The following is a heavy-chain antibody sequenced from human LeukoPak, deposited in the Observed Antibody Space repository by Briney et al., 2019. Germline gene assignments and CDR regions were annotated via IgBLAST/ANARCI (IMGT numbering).Heavy chain of an antibody. Sequence: GGSLRLSCAASGFDFSTYTMNWVRQAPGKGLEWVSSISSSSSYIYYADSVKGRFTISRDNAKNSMYLQMNSLRAEDTAVYYCTRDPGRCTSTSCYPDYWGQGTLVTVSS. J-gene: IGHJ4*02. V-gene: IGHV3-21*01. CDR2: ISSSSSYI. D-gene: IGHD2-2*01. CDR1: GFDFSTYT. CDR3: TRDPGRCTSTSCYPDY.